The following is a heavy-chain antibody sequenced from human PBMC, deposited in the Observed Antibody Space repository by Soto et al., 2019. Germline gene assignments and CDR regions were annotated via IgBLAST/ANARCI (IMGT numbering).Heavy chain of an antibody. V-gene: IGHV1-3*01. J-gene: IGHJ5*02. Sequence: GDSVKVSCKASGYTFTSYAMNWVLQAPGQRLDWMGWINAGNGNTKYSQKFQGRVTITRDTSASTAYMELSSLRSEDTAVYYCARDKYSSNGVNNWFDPWGQGTLVTVSS. CDR2: INAGNGNT. CDR1: GYTFTSYA. CDR3: ARDKYSSNGVNNWFDP. D-gene: IGHD6-13*01.